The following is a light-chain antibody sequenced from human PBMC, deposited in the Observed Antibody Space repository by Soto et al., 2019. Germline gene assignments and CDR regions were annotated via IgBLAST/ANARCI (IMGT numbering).Light chain of an antibody. CDR3: MQGTHWPIT. V-gene: IGKV2-30*02. Sequence: DVVMTQSPLSLPVTLGQPACMCCSSKESVVHSDGIAYFSWFQQRPGRSPRRLIYKVSNRDSGVPARFSGSGSGTDFALKISRVEAEDVGVYYCMQGTHWPITFGQGTRLEIK. CDR1: ESVVHSDGIAY. CDR2: KVS. J-gene: IGKJ5*01.